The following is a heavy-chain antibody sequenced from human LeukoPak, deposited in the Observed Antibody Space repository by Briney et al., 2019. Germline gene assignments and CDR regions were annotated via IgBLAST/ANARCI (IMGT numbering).Heavy chain of an antibody. CDR1: GGSISSGGHY. J-gene: IGHJ6*03. V-gene: IGHV4-39*07. CDR3: ARVRPGVVMNFYYYYMDV. Sequence: PSETLSLTCTVSGGSISSGGHYWSWIRQPPGKGLEWLGEINHSGTTNHNPSLKSRVTMSVDTSKNQFSLKLTSVTAADTATYYCARVRPGVVMNFYYYYMDVWGKGATVSVSS. D-gene: IGHD3-10*01. CDR2: INHSGTT.